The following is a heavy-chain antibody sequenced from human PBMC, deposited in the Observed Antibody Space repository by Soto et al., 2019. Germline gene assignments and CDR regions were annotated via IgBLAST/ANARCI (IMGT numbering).Heavy chain of an antibody. D-gene: IGHD2-2*01. J-gene: IGHJ5*02. V-gene: IGHV3-73*01. CDR1: GYTFSGSA. CDR2: IRGNATSYET. Sequence: EVQLVESGGGLVQPGGSLKLSCVASGYTFSGSAFHWVRQASGKGLEWVGRIRGNATSYETAYAESVKGRFTISRDDSKNTAFLQMNSLKTEDTAVYYCTSRYCSSASCHTWGQGTRVTVSS. CDR3: TSRYCSSASCHT.